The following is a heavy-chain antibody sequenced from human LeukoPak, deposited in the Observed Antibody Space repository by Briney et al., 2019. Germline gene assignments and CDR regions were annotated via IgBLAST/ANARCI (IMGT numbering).Heavy chain of an antibody. D-gene: IGHD3-22*01. Sequence: ASVKVSCKASGGTFSSYAISWVRQAPGQGLEWMGRIIPIFGTANYAQKFQRRVTITTDDSTSTAYMELSSLRSEDTAVYYCARVVGSYYYDSSGYYDAFDIWGQRTMVTVSS. V-gene: IGHV1-69*05. J-gene: IGHJ3*02. CDR2: IIPIFGTA. CDR3: ARVVGSYYYDSSGYYDAFDI. CDR1: GGTFSSYA.